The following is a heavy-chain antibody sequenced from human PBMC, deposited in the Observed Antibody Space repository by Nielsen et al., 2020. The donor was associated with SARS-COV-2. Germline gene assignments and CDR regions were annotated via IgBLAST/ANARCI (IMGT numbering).Heavy chain of an antibody. Sequence: GGSLRLSCAASGFTFSSYAMHWVRQAPGKGLEWVGVIWYDGSNKYYADSVKGRFTISRDNSKNTLYLQMNSLRAEDTAVYYCAREGGGGYFDYWGQGTLVTVSS. V-gene: IGHV3-33*08. CDR1: GFTFSSYA. CDR2: IWYDGSNK. D-gene: IGHD3-16*01. CDR3: AREGGGGYFDY. J-gene: IGHJ4*02.